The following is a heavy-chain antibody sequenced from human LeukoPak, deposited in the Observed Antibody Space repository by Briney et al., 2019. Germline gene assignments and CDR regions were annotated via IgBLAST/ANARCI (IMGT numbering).Heavy chain of an antibody. V-gene: IGHV4-61*01. D-gene: IGHD4-17*01. CDR1: GGSVSSTTYY. CDR2: IYYRGST. CDR3: ARGGDYGDLRYFDY. Sequence: SETLSLTCTVSGGSVSSTTYYWSWIRQPPGKGLEWIGYIYYRGSTNYNPSLKSRVTFSVDTSKNQFSLKLNSVTAADTAVYYCARGGDYGDLRYFDYWGQGTLVTVSS. J-gene: IGHJ4*02.